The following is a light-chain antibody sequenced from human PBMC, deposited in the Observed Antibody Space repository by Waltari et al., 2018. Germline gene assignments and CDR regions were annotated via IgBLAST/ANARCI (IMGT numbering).Light chain of an antibody. CDR3: AAWDDRLRGVV. CDR1: SSNIGSYY. CDR2: GNN. V-gene: IGLV1-47*01. J-gene: IGLJ2*01. Sequence: QSLLTQPPSASGTPGQRVTISCSGSSSNIGSYYVYWYQQLPGTAPKLLIDGNNQRPPVVPDRSTGSKSGTSGSLAISGLRSEDEADYYCAAWDDRLRGVVFGGGTKLTV.